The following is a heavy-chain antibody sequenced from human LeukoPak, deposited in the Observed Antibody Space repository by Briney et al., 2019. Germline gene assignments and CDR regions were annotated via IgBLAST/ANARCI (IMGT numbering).Heavy chain of an antibody. CDR3: ARLRYTYGKNFDY. CDR1: GLPYKAYW. V-gene: IGHV3-7*01. CDR2: IQQDGSEK. D-gene: IGHD5-18*01. Sequence: TGGSLSLLCEASGLPYKAYWISGVREAPGTGLVWVANIQQDGSEKNYVDSVKGRFTISRDNARNSLYLEMNSLRAEDTAVYYCARLRYTYGKNFDYWGQGTLVTVSS. J-gene: IGHJ4*02.